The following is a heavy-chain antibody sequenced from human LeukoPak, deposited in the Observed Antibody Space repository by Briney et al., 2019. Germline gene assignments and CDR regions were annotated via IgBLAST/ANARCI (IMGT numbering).Heavy chain of an antibody. D-gene: IGHD6-13*01. CDR3: ARVDIAAGLFDP. CDR1: GYTFTSYY. Sequence: ASVKVSCKASGYTFTSYYMHWVRQAPGQGLEWMGIINPSGGSTSYAQKFQGRVTMTRDTSTSTVYMELSSLRSEDMAVYYCARVDIAAGLFDPWGQGTLVTVSS. CDR2: INPSGGST. J-gene: IGHJ5*02. V-gene: IGHV1-46*01.